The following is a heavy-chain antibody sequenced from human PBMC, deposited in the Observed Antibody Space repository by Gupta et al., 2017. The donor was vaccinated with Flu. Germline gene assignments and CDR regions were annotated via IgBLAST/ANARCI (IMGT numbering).Heavy chain of an antibody. D-gene: IGHD2-2*01. V-gene: IGHV4-61*02. CDR1: GGSIDSGPYY. CDR2: IYTSGNT. Sequence: QVQLQESGPGLVKPSQTLSLTCTVSGGSIDSGPYYWNWVRQPAGAGLDWIGRIYTSGNTDYNPSLKSRVTISIDMSKNQFSLKLNSVTAADTAVYFCARDRKGLIPGRTNFFDYWGRGALVTVSS. CDR3: ARDRKGLIPGRTNFFDY. J-gene: IGHJ4*02.